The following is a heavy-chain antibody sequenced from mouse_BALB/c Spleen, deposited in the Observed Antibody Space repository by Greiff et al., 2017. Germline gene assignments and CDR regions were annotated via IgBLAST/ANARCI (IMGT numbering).Heavy chain of an antibody. D-gene: IGHD4-1*01. J-gene: IGHJ3*01. CDR3: ARAMISGTWFAY. V-gene: IGHV2-6-7*01. Sequence: QVQLKESGPGLVAPSQSLSITCTVSGFSLTGYGVNWVRQPPGKGLEWLGMIWGDGSTDYNSALKSRLSISKDNSKSQVFLKMNSPQTDDTARYYCARAMISGTWFAYWGQGTLVTVSA. CDR1: GFSLTGYG. CDR2: IWGDGST.